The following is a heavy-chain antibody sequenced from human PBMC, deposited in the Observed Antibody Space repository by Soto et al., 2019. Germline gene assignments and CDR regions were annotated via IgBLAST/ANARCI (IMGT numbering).Heavy chain of an antibody. Sequence: QVQLVQSGAEVKKPGSSVKVSCKASGVTFSSETISWVRQAPGQGLEWVGGIIPLFGTANYAQKFQGRVTITADESTSTLYIELSSLRSDDTAVYYRATKLGDNPASPFDSSGQGTLVTVTS. CDR1: GVTFSSET. CDR3: ATKLGDNPASPFDS. J-gene: IGHJ4*02. V-gene: IGHV1-69*01. CDR2: IIPLFGTA. D-gene: IGHD2-21*01.